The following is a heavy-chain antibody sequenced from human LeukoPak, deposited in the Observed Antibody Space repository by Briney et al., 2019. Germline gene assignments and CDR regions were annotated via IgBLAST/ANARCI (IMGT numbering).Heavy chain of an antibody. CDR1: GGSISSNSYY. V-gene: IGHV4-39*07. Sequence: SETLSLTCTVSGGSISSNSYYWGWIRQPPGKGLEWIASIYYSGSTYYNPSLKSRVSISVDTSKNQFSLKLSSVTATDTAVYYCARVELWYEYFQHWGQGTLVTVSS. J-gene: IGHJ1*01. D-gene: IGHD3-16*01. CDR2: IYYSGST. CDR3: ARVELWYEYFQH.